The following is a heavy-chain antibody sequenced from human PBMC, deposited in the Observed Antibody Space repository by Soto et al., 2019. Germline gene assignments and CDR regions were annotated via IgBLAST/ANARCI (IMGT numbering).Heavy chain of an antibody. CDR3: VREAIQPLDAFDI. CDR2: IGKTGLI. Sequence: EVQLVESGGGLVQPGGSLRLSCAASGFTFSRYDMHWVRQAPGKGLEWVSVIGKTGLIYYAASVKGRFTISREDAKNAFHLQMNSLRAGDTAVYYCVREAIQPLDAFDIWGQGTMVTVSS. V-gene: IGHV3-13*01. J-gene: IGHJ3*02. D-gene: IGHD1-1*01. CDR1: GFTFSRYD.